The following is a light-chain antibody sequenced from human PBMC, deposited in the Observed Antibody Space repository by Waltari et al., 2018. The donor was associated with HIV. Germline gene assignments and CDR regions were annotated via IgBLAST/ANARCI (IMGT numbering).Light chain of an antibody. J-gene: IGLJ2*01. Sequence: SYELTQPPSMSVSPGQTASITCSGDKLGGKYVCWYQQRPGQSPVMVIYQDSERPSGVPGRFSGSNAGNTATLTISGTQPLDEADYYCQVWDNNTAVFGGGTKLTVL. CDR3: QVWDNNTAV. CDR2: QDS. CDR1: KLGGKY. V-gene: IGLV3-1*01.